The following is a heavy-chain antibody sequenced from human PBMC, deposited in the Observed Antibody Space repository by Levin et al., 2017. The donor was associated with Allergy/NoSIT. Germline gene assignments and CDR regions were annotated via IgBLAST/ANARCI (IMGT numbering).Heavy chain of an antibody. CDR2: INPNSGGT. CDR3: ARAPTLRGRLSFFY. V-gene: IGHV1-2*02. D-gene: IGHD3-16*02. Sequence: ASVKVSCKASGYTFTGYYMHWVRQAPGQGLEWMGWINPNSGGTNYAQKFQGRVTMTRDTSISTAYMELSRLRSDDTAVYYCARAPTLRGRLSFFYWGQGTLVTVSS. CDR1: GYTFTGYY. J-gene: IGHJ4*02.